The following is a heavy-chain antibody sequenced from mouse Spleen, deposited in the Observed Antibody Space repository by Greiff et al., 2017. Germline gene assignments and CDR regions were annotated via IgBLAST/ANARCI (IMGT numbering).Heavy chain of an antibody. CDR1: GFTFSSYA. J-gene: IGHJ1*01. CDR3: ARAGYYDYWYFDV. D-gene: IGHD2-3*01. V-gene: IGHV5-9*04. CDR2: ISSGGGNT. Sequence: EVKLMESGGGLVKLGGSLKLSCAASGFTFSSYAMSWVRQTPEKRLEWVATISSGGGNTYYPDSVKGRFTISRDNAKNTLYLQMSSLKSEDTAMYYCARAGYYDYWYFDVWGAGTTVTVSS.